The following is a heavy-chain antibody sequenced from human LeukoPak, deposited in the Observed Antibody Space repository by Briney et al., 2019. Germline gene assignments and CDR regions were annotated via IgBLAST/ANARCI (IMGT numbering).Heavy chain of an antibody. V-gene: IGHV3-9*03. CDR2: VNSNSASI. Sequence: GGSLRLSCAASGFTFDDYGMHWVGPGQRTGLELGSGVNSNSASIGSADSVKSRFTSSRDNAKNSLYLQMNSLRAEDMALYYCAKDYYYDSSGPFDYWGQGTLVTVSS. CDR1: GFTFDDYG. CDR3: AKDYYYDSSGPFDY. J-gene: IGHJ4*02. D-gene: IGHD3-22*01.